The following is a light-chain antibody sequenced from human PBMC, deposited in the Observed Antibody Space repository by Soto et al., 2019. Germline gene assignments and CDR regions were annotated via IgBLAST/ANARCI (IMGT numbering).Light chain of an antibody. CDR3: AAWDDSLSGYVV. Sequence: QSVLTQPPSASGTPGQRVTISCSGSSSNIGSNYVYWYQQLPGTAPKLLIYSNNQRPSGVPDRFSGSKSGTSASLAISGLRSEDEAAYYCAAWDDSLSGYVVFGGGTQLTVL. CDR1: SSNIGSNY. V-gene: IGLV1-47*02. CDR2: SNN. J-gene: IGLJ2*01.